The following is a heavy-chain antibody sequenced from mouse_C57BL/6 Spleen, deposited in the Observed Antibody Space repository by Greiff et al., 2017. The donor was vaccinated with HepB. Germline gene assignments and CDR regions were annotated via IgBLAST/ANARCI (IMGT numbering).Heavy chain of an antibody. J-gene: IGHJ4*01. V-gene: IGHV1-64*01. CDR2: IHPNSGST. Sequence: QVQLQQPGAELVKPGASVKLSCKASGYTFTSYWMHWVKQRPGQGLEWIGMIHPNSGSTNYNEKFKSKATLTVDKSSSTAYMQLSSLTSEDSAVYYCARSRHYYGSSYAMDYWGQGTSVTVSS. CDR1: GYTFTSYW. CDR3: ARSRHYYGSSYAMDY. D-gene: IGHD1-1*01.